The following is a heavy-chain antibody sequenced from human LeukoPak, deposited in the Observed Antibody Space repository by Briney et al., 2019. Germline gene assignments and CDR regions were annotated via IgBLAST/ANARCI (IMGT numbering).Heavy chain of an antibody. CDR3: ARSRYSSGWYGY. CDR1: GGSISSSSYY. Sequence: SETLSLTCTVSGGSISSSSYYWGWIRQPPGKGLEWIGSIYYSGSTYYNPSLKSRVTISVDTSKNQFSLKLSSVTAADTAVYYCARSRYSSGWYGYWGQGTLVTVSS. V-gene: IGHV4-39*07. CDR2: IYYSGST. J-gene: IGHJ4*02. D-gene: IGHD6-19*01.